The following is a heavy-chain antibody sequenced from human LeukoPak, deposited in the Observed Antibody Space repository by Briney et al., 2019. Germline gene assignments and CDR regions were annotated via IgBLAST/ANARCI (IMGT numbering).Heavy chain of an antibody. Sequence: GSLRLSCAASGFSFSTASMNWVRQAPGRGLEWVSFIMTTSTYKFYADSVKGRFTISRDNSKNTLYLQMNSLRAEDTAVYYCAKLADDYSNYRNWFDPWGQGTLVTVSS. CDR1: GFSFSTAS. CDR3: AKLADDYSNYRNWFDP. CDR2: IMTTSTYK. V-gene: IGHV3-21*04. D-gene: IGHD4-11*01. J-gene: IGHJ5*02.